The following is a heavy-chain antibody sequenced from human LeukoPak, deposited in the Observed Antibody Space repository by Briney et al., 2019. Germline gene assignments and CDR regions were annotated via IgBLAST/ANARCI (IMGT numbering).Heavy chain of an antibody. CDR2: IYYTGST. Sequence: SSETLSLTCTVSGYSISSGYYWSWIRQPPGKGLEWIGYIYYTGSTSYNPSLKSRVTMSLDASKNQFSLELNSVTPADTAVYYCARGGNYWPQWWFDPWGRGTLVSVSS. V-gene: IGHV4-61*01. D-gene: IGHD1-26*01. CDR3: ARGGNYWPQWWFDP. CDR1: GYSISSGYY. J-gene: IGHJ5*02.